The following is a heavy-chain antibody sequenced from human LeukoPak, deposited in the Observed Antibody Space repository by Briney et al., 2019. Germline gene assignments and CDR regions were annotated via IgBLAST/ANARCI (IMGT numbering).Heavy chain of an antibody. CDR2: NYHSGST. V-gene: IGHV4-38-2*02. Sequence: SETLTLTCTVSGYSISSGYYTGWIRQPPGKGLEWIGSNYHSGSTFYDQSLKSRVTISGDKSKNQFSLKLSCLAAADTAVYYCARSGVVPAAPHDYWGQGTLVTVSS. CDR1: GYSISSGYY. D-gene: IGHD2-2*01. CDR3: ARSGVVPAAPHDY. J-gene: IGHJ4*02.